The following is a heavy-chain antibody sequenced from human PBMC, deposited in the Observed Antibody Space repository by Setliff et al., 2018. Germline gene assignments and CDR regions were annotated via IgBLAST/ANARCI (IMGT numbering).Heavy chain of an antibody. CDR2: TIPSFGST. CDR1: GGTFRSYG. J-gene: IGHJ3*02. V-gene: IGHV1-69*05. D-gene: IGHD3-22*01. Sequence: ASVKVSCKASGGTFRSYGISWVRQAPGQGLEWMGGTIPSFGSTNYAQKFQDRVTIITDESTSTAYMELSSLRTEDTAVYYCARDLDYQYYYDSSGRDAFDIWGQGTMVTVSS. CDR3: ARDLDYQYYYDSSGRDAFDI.